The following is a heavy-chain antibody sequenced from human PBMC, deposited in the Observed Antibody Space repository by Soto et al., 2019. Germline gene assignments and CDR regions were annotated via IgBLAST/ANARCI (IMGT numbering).Heavy chain of an antibody. J-gene: IGHJ1*01. CDR3: ARDRVESGYPEYFQH. Sequence: EVPLVESGGGLIQPGGSLRLSCAASGFTVSSNYMSWVRQAPGKGLEWVSVIYSGGSTYYAASVKGRFTISRDNSKIPLYLQMNSLRAEDTAVYYCARDRVESGYPEYFQHWGQGTLVTVSS. CDR1: GFTVSSNY. CDR2: IYSGGST. D-gene: IGHD3-22*01. V-gene: IGHV3-53*01.